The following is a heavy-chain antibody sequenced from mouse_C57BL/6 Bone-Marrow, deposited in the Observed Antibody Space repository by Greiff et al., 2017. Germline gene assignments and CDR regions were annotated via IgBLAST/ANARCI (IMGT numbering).Heavy chain of an antibody. CDR3: TDSSTVVATNYFDY. CDR1: GFTFSNYW. J-gene: IGHJ2*01. V-gene: IGHV6-3*01. CDR2: IRLKSDNYAT. D-gene: IGHD1-1*01. Sequence: DVQLQESGGGLVQPGGSMKLSCVASGFTFSNYWMNWVRQSPEKGLEWVAQIRLKSDNYATHYAESVKGRFTISRDDSKSSVYLQMNNLRAEDTGIYYCTDSSTVVATNYFDYWGQGTTLTVSS.